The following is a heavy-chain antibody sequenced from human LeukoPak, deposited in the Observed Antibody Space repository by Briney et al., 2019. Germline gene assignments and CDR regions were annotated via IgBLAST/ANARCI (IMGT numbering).Heavy chain of an antibody. CDR3: ARRGDNNGWFDY. V-gene: IGHV3-66*01. D-gene: IGHD6-19*01. Sequence: ETLSLTCTVSGGSISSYYWSWVRQAPGKGLEWVSIIYSGGSTYHADSVRGRFTISRDASKNTLFLQMSSLRVEDTAVYYCARRGDNNGWFDYWGQGTLVTVSS. J-gene: IGHJ4*02. CDR2: IYSGGST. CDR1: GGSISSYY.